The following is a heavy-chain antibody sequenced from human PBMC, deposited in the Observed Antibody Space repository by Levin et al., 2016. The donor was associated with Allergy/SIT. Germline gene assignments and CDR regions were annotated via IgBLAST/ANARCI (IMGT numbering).Heavy chain of an antibody. V-gene: IGHV4-34*01. CDR1: VGSFSGFH. Sequence: SETLSLTCAVYVGSFSGFHWTWIRQPPGKGLEWIGEIDHNGNTNYNPSLKSRVIMSVDTSKNQFSLKLNSVTAADRAVYYCARGGGDSLSHGGAWFDPWGQGTLVTVSS. CDR3: ARGGGDSLSHGGAWFDP. CDR2: IDHNGNT. J-gene: IGHJ5*02. D-gene: IGHD4-17*01.